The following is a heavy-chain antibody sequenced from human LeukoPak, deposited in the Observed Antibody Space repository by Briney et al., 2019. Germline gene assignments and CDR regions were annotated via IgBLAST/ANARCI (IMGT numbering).Heavy chain of an antibody. J-gene: IGHJ4*02. CDR3: ARDGAVAGTGDY. CDR1: GGSISSSNW. Sequence: PSETLSLTCAVSGGSISSSNWWSWVRQPPGKGLEWIGEIYHSGGTNYNPPLKSRVTISVDKSKNQFSLKLSSVTAADTAVYYCARDGAVAGTGDYWGQGTLVTVSS. V-gene: IGHV4-4*02. CDR2: IYHSGGT. D-gene: IGHD6-19*01.